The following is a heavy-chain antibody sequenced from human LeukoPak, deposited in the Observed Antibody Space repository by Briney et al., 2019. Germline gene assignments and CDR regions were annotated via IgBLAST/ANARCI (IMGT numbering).Heavy chain of an antibody. Sequence: SETLSLTCIVSGGSISSYYWTWIRQPPGKGLEWIGDIYNSGSPNYNPSLKSRVTISVDTSKNQFSLKLSSVTAADTAVYYCARVDSSGYYTFFDYWGQGKLVTVSS. CDR1: GGSISSYY. V-gene: IGHV4-59*01. D-gene: IGHD3-22*01. CDR3: ARVDSSGYYTFFDY. J-gene: IGHJ4*02. CDR2: IYNSGSP.